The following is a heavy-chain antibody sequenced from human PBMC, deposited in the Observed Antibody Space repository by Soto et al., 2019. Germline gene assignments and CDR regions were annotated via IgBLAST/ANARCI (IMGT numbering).Heavy chain of an antibody. CDR1: GGSISSSSHY. Sequence: SYTLSLTCPVSGGSISSSSHYWGWFTQPPGKGLEWIGSIYYSGYTYYNPSLKSRVTISVDTSKNQFSLKLSSVTAADTAVYYCARHNGPLYVGYYYDMDVWGQGTTVT. V-gene: IGHV4-39*01. CDR2: IYYSGYT. D-gene: IGHD3-16*01. J-gene: IGHJ6*02. CDR3: ARHNGPLYVGYYYDMDV.